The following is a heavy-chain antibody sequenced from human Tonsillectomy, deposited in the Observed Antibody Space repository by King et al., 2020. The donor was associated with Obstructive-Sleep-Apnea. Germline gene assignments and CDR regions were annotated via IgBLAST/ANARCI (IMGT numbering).Heavy chain of an antibody. D-gene: IGHD1-1*01. Sequence: VQLVESGGGVVQPGGSLRLSCEASGFTFSDYDMHWVRQVIGKGLEWVSVFGTAGETYYGDSVKGRFTISRDNAKKSLYLQMNSLRAGDTAVYYCTRGGAVATSGEFDYWGQGTLVTVSS. J-gene: IGHJ4*02. CDR1: GFTFSDYD. CDR3: TRGGAVATSGEFDY. CDR2: FGTAGET. V-gene: IGHV3-13*04.